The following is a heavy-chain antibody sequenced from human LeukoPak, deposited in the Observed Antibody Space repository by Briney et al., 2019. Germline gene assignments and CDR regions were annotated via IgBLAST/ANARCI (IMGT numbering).Heavy chain of an antibody. CDR1: GYSISSGYY. D-gene: IGHD4-17*01. CDR3: AKSHPAVTTTDWYFDL. V-gene: IGHV4-38-2*02. CDR2: ISYSGET. Sequence: SETLSLTCTVSGYSISSGYYWGWIRQPPGKGLEWIGYISYSGETKYSPSLKSRVTMSGDRSKNTFSLRMTSVTAADTAVYFCAKSHPAVTTTDWYFDLWGRGTLVTISS. J-gene: IGHJ2*01.